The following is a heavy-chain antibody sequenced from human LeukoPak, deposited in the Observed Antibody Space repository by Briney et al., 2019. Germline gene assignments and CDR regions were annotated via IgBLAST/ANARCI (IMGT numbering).Heavy chain of an antibody. D-gene: IGHD2-15*01. CDR2: ISGSGGST. CDR1: GFTFSSYA. Sequence: GGSLRLSCAASGFTFSSYAMSWVRQAPGKGLEWVSAISGSGGSTYYADSVKGRFAISRDNSKNTLYLQMNSLRAEDTAIYYCAKNGDRGAYCTGGTCYPYFYYYMDVWGKGTTVTI. J-gene: IGHJ6*03. CDR3: AKNGDRGAYCTGGTCYPYFYYYMDV. V-gene: IGHV3-23*01.